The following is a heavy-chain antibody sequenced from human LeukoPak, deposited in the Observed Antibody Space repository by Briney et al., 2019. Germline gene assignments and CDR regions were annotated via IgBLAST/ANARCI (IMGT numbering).Heavy chain of an antibody. Sequence: SETLSLTCTVSGGSISSYYWSWFRQPPGKGLEWIGYIHNSGTINYNSSLKSRVTISVDTSKNQFSLKLSSVTAADTAVYYCARDQAGYYYYYGMDVWGQGTTVTVSS. CDR1: GGSISSYY. J-gene: IGHJ6*02. CDR2: IHNSGTI. CDR3: ARDQAGYYYYYGMDV. V-gene: IGHV4-59*01.